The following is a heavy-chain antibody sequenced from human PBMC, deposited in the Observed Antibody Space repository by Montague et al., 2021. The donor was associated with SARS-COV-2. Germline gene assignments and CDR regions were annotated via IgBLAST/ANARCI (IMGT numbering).Heavy chain of an antibody. V-gene: IGHV4-39*07. CDR1: GGSIRSTTFY. Sequence: SETLSLTCTVSGGSIRSTTFYWGCIRPSPGKGLDWIGYIYEGATTYYNPSLQSRAAISLDTPHNQLSLKITSLIVADTAIYYCVTPGKTAVAGQFDYWGPGILVTVSS. J-gene: IGHJ4*02. CDR3: VTPGKTAVAGQFDY. CDR2: IYEGATT. D-gene: IGHD6-19*01.